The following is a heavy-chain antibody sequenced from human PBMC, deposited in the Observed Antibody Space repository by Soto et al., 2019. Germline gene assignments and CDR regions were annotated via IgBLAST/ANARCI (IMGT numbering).Heavy chain of an antibody. D-gene: IGHD6-6*01. Sequence: GASVKVSCKASGYTFTGYYMHWVRQAPGQGLEWMGWINPNSGGTNYAQKFQGWVTMTRDTSISTAYMELSRLRSDDTAVYYCARMNKARTYSSSSSLSAPYYYYGMDVWGQGTTVTVSS. CDR3: ARMNKARTYSSSSSLSAPYYYYGMDV. J-gene: IGHJ6*02. V-gene: IGHV1-2*04. CDR2: INPNSGGT. CDR1: GYTFTGYY.